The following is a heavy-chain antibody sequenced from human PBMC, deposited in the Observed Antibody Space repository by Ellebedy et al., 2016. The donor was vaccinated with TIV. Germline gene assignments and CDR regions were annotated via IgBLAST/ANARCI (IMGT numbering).Heavy chain of an antibody. D-gene: IGHD2-2*01. CDR2: IYGRGRGI. CDR3: ARGKSRQLLLGGMDV. J-gene: IGHJ6*02. CDR1: GFTFTTYG. V-gene: IGHV3-21*01. Sequence: PGGSLRLSCAASGFTFTTYGMHWVRQTPGKWLEWVSGIYGRGRGISYADSVKGRFTISRDNAKNSLFLQMNSLSAEDTAVYYCARGKSRQLLLGGMDVWGQGTTVTVSS.